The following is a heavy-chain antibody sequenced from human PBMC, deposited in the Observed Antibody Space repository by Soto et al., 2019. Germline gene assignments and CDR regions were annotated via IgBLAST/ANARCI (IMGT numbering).Heavy chain of an antibody. V-gene: IGHV4-31*03. Sequence: PSETLSLTCTVSGGSISSGGYYWSWIRQHPGKGLEWIGYIYYSGSTYYNPSLKSRVTISVDTSKNQFSLKLSSVTAADTAVYYCARDRSSGRDWFDPWGQGTLVTVSS. CDR1: GGSISSGGYY. J-gene: IGHJ5*02. D-gene: IGHD6-19*01. CDR3: ARDRSSGRDWFDP. CDR2: IYYSGST.